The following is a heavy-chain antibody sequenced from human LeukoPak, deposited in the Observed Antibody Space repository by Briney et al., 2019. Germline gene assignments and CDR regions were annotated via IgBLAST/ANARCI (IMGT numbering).Heavy chain of an antibody. CDR1: GFTFSSYG. CDR2: ISYDGSNK. D-gene: IGHD5-12*01. Sequence: GFLRLSCAASGFTFSSYGMHWVRQAPGKGLEWVAVISYDGSNKYYADSVKGRFTISRDNSKNTLYLQMNSLRAEDTAVYYCAKDLLSGYEMVDYWGQGTLVTVSS. J-gene: IGHJ4*02. V-gene: IGHV3-30*18. CDR3: AKDLLSGYEMVDY.